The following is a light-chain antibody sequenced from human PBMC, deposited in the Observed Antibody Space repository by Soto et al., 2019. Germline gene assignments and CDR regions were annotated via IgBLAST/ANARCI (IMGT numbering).Light chain of an antibody. CDR1: QSVSSSY. J-gene: IGKJ3*01. CDR2: GAS. Sequence: EMVLTQSPGTLSLSPGERDTLSCRASQSVSSSYLAWYQQKPGQAPRLLIYGASSRATGIPDRFRGSGSGTAFTLTISRLVPEDFAVYYCQQYGGSFRVFGPATRWIS. CDR3: QQYGGSFRV. V-gene: IGKV3-20*01.